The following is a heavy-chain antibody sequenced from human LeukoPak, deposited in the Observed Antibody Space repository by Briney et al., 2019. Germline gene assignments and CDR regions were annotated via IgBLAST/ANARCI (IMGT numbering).Heavy chain of an antibody. CDR1: GFTFSSFW. V-gene: IGHV3-7*01. Sequence: GGSLRLSCATSGFTFSSFWMSWVRQAPGKGLEWVANIKQDGSEKYYVDSVKGRFTISRDNAKNSLYLQMNSLRAEDTAMYYCARVSYYDSSGHSLRYYGMDVWGQGTTVTVSS. D-gene: IGHD3-22*01. CDR2: IKQDGSEK. J-gene: IGHJ6*02. CDR3: ARVSYYDSSGHSLRYYGMDV.